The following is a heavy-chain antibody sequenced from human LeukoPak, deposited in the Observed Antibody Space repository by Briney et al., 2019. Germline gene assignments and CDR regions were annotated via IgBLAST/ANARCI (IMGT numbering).Heavy chain of an antibody. CDR3: ARQGDDSTLDAFDI. J-gene: IGHJ3*02. D-gene: IGHD3-22*01. Sequence: SETLSLTCTVSGGSISTSSYYWGWIRQPPGKGLECIGNIYYSGSTYYNPSLKSRVTISVDTSKNQFSLKLSSVTAADTAVYYCARQGDDSTLDAFDIWGQGTMVTVSS. V-gene: IGHV4-39*07. CDR2: IYYSGST. CDR1: GGSISTSSYY.